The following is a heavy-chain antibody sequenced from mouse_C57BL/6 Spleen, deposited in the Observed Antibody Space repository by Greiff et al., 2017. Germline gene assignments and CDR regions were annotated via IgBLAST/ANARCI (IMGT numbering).Heavy chain of an antibody. Sequence: EVQVVESGPELVKPGASVKISCKASGYSFTDYNMNWVKQSNGKSLEWIGVINPNYGTTSYNQKFKGKATLTVDQSSSTAYMQLNSLTSEDSAVYYCARSSFITTVAYFDYWGQGTTLTVSS. CDR1: GYSFTDYN. D-gene: IGHD1-1*01. CDR3: ARSSFITTVAYFDY. J-gene: IGHJ2*01. V-gene: IGHV1-39*01. CDR2: INPNYGTT.